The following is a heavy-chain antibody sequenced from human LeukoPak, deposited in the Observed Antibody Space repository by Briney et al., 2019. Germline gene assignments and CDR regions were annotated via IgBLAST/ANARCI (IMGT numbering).Heavy chain of an antibody. V-gene: IGHV4-34*01. J-gene: IGHJ5*02. Sequence: SETLSLTCAVYGGSFSGYYWSWIRQPPGKGLEWLGEINHSGSTNYNPSLKSRVTISVDTSKNLFSLNLGSVTAADAAVYYCARGLVVAGTRRFDPWGQGTLVTVSS. D-gene: IGHD1/OR15-1a*01. CDR1: GGSFSGYY. CDR3: ARGLVVAGTRRFDP. CDR2: INHSGST.